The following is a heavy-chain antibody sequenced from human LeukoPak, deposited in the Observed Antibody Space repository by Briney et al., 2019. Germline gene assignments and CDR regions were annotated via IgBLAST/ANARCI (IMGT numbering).Heavy chain of an antibody. V-gene: IGHV3-53*01. CDR2: IYSGGSK. CDR1: GFTVVTNY. Sequence: GGSLRLSCAASGFTVVTNYINWVRQPPGKGLEWVSVIYSGGSKYYADSVKGRFTTSRDNSKNTVYLQMNSLRAEDTAVYYCARSRGIPDAFDMWGLGTMVTVSS. J-gene: IGHJ3*02. D-gene: IGHD2-21*01. CDR3: ARSRGIPDAFDM.